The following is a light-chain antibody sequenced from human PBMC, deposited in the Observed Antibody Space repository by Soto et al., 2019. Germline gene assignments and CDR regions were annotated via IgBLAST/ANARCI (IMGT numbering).Light chain of an antibody. J-gene: IGKJ4*01. CDR2: DAS. CDR3: LQHNSYPPA. CDR1: QNINNY. Sequence: DIQMTQSPSYLSASVGDRVTITCQASQNINNYLNWYQQKPGRAPKLLIYDASNLEAGVPSRFSGSGSGTECTLTISSLQPEDVATYYCLQHNSYPPAFGGGTKVDIK. V-gene: IGKV1-33*01.